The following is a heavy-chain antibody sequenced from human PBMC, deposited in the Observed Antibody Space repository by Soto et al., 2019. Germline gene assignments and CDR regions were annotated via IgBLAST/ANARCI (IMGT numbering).Heavy chain of an antibody. V-gene: IGHV3-21*01. J-gene: IGHJ5*02. CDR1: GFTFSSYS. Sequence: EVQLVESGGGLVKPGGSLRLSCAASGFTFSSYSMGWVRQAPGKGLEWVAYISSSGSYIYYADSVKGRFTVSRDNAKKSVLLQMNSLRAEDTAVYYCASGGYALNSFDPWGQGTLVTVSS. CDR3: ASGGYALNSFDP. CDR2: ISSSGSYI. D-gene: IGHD2-2*01.